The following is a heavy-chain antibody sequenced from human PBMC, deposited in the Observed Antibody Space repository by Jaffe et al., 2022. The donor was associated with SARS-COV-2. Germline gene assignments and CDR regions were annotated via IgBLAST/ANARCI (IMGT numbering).Heavy chain of an antibody. J-gene: IGHJ6*03. CDR1: GYTFTNCD. V-gene: IGHV1-8*01. D-gene: IGHD3-9*01. CDR3: ARAATMLTGYYYYTDV. CDR2: MNPNSGNT. Sequence: QVQLVQSGAEVKKPGASVKVSCKASGYTFTNCDINWVRQATGQGLEWMGWMNPNSGNTGYAQRFQGRVTMTSNTSISTAYMELSSLTSEDTAVYYCARAATMLTGYYYYTDVWGEGTTVTVSS.